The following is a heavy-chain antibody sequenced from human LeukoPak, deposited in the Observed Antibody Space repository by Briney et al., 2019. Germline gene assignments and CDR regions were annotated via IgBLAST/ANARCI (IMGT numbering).Heavy chain of an antibody. CDR2: IYYSGST. CDR1: GGSIRSYY. Sequence: SETLSLTCTVSGGSIRSYYWSWIRQPPGKGLEWIGYIYYSGSTYYNPSLKSRITISVDTSKNQFSLKLSSVTAADTAVYYCARERSRSYSGFDYWGQGTLVTVSS. D-gene: IGHD1-26*01. V-gene: IGHV4-30-4*08. J-gene: IGHJ4*02. CDR3: ARERSRSYSGFDY.